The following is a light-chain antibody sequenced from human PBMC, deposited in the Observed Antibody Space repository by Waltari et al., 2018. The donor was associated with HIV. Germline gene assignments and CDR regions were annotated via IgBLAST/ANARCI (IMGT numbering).Light chain of an antibody. CDR3: QQCNNWPLT. V-gene: IGKV3-15*01. J-gene: IGKJ4*01. CDR1: QSVSSN. Sequence: EIVMTQSPATLSVSPGERATLSCRASQSVSSNLAWYQQKPGQAPRLLIYDASTRATGIPDRVSGSGSGTEFTLTISSLQSEDFVVYYCQQCNNWPLTFGGGTKVEIK. CDR2: DAS.